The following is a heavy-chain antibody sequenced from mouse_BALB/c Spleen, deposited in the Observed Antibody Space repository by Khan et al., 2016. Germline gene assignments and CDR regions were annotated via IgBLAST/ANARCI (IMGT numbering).Heavy chain of an antibody. CDR3: ARYYDGSSYFDY. D-gene: IGHD1-1*01. V-gene: IGHV3-2*02. J-gene: IGHJ2*01. CDR1: GYSITSDYA. Sequence: EVQLQESGPGLVKPSQSLSLTCTVTGYSITSDYAWNWIRQFPGNKLEWMGYISYSGSTRSNPYLKSRISIPRHTSTNKSFLQLNSVTTEDTDTYYGARYYDGSSYFDYWGQGTTLTVSS. CDR2: ISYSGST.